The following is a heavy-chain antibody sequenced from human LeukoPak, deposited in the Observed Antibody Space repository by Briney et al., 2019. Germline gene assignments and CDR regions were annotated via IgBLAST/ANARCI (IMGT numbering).Heavy chain of an antibody. CDR3: GLAAYYYDSSGSDDAFDI. V-gene: IGHV3-64D*08. Sequence: PGGSLRLSRSASGFNFNNYAMNWVRQAPGKGLEYVSAISSNGGSTYYADSVKGRCTISRDNSKNTLYLQMSSLRAEDTAVYYCGLAAYYYDSSGSDDAFDIWGQGTMVIVSS. D-gene: IGHD3-22*01. CDR2: ISSNGGST. J-gene: IGHJ3*02. CDR1: GFNFNNYA.